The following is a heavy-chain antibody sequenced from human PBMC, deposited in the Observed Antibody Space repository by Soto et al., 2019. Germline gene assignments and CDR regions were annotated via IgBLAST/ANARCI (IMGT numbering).Heavy chain of an antibody. Sequence: QVQLQQWGAGLLKPSETLSLTCAVYGGLISGYYWSWIRQPPGKGLEWIGEINQSGSINYNPSLKSRVTISVDTSKNQFSLKLSSVTAAVTAVYYCARGWGRIFDYWGQGSLVTVSS. D-gene: IGHD7-27*01. CDR1: GGLISGYY. V-gene: IGHV4-34*01. J-gene: IGHJ4*02. CDR3: ARGWGRIFDY. CDR2: INQSGSI.